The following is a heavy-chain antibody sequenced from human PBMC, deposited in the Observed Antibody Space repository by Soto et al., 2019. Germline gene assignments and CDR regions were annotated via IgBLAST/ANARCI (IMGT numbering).Heavy chain of an antibody. CDR2: ISSSSSYI. CDR3: ARDLVIGISGYYGMDV. CDR1: GFTFSSYS. J-gene: IGHJ6*02. D-gene: IGHD2-8*02. V-gene: IGHV3-21*01. Sequence: GSLRLSCAASGFTFSSYSMNWVLQAPGKGLEWVSSISSSSSYIYYADSVKGRFTISRDNAKNSLYLQMNSLRAEDTAVYYCARDLVIGISGYYGMDVWGQGTTVTVSS.